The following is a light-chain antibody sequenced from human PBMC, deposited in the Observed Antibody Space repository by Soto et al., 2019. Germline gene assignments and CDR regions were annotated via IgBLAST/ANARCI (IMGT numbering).Light chain of an antibody. J-gene: IGKJ1*01. CDR2: GAY. CDR1: QSVGNN. CDR3: QQYGSSSWT. Sequence: IVLTQSPATLSVSPGDRTTLSWRASQSVGNNLAWYQQKPGQAPRLLSYGAYTRATGIPARFSGSGSGTEFTLTISRLQPEDFEVYYCQQYGSSSWTFGQGTKVDIK. V-gene: IGKV3-15*01.